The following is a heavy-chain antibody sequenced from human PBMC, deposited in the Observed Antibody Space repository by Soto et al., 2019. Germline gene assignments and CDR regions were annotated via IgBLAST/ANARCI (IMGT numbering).Heavy chain of an antibody. CDR3: VRDQLYYYDIFGRPLNGFDI. CDR1: GFTFSSYD. D-gene: IGHD3-22*01. Sequence: GVSVRLSCAASGFTFSSYDMHWVRQTPGKGLEWVAVIRYDGSNKYYGDSVKGRFIISRDNSKNTVYLQMNSLRAGDTAVYYCVRDQLYYYDIFGRPLNGFDIWGKGTMVTV. CDR2: IRYDGSNK. V-gene: IGHV3-30*02. J-gene: IGHJ3*02.